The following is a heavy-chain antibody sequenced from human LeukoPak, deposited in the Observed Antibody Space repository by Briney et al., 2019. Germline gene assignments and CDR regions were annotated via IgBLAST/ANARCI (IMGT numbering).Heavy chain of an antibody. J-gene: IGHJ4*02. CDR1: GFTFSNYG. V-gene: IGHV3-30*02. D-gene: IGHD3-22*01. Sequence: GGSLRLSCAASGFTFSNYGMHWVRQAPGKGLEWVAFIRYDGSNKYYADSVKGRFTISRDNSKNTLYLQMNSLRAEDTAVYYCAKDLEGVDYYDSSGYYYFDYWGQGTLVTVSS. CDR2: IRYDGSNK. CDR3: AKDLEGVDYYDSSGYYYFDY.